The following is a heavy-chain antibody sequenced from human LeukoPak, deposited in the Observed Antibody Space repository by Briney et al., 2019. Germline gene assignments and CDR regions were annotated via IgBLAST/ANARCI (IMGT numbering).Heavy chain of an antibody. Sequence: PSETLSLTCGVSGGSISSTNWWPWVRQPPGEGLEWIGEVHLSGRTNYNPSLESRVTMSVDMSENHISLKLTSVTAADTAVYYCAREGGPYRPLDDSGQGTLVTVSS. J-gene: IGHJ4*02. CDR2: VHLSGRT. CDR3: AREGGPYRPLDD. CDR1: GGSISSTNW. V-gene: IGHV4-4*02.